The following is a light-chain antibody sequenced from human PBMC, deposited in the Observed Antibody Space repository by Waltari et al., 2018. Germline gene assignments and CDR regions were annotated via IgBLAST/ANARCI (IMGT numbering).Light chain of an antibody. Sequence: EIVLTQSPGTLSLSPGERATFSCRASQSVSSSSLAWYQQKPGLAPRLLIHDASSRATGIPDRFSGGGSGTDFTLTISRLEPEDSAVYYCQQYGRSWSTFGQGTKLEI. CDR2: DAS. J-gene: IGKJ2*02. V-gene: IGKV3-20*01. CDR3: QQYGRSWST. CDR1: QSVSSSS.